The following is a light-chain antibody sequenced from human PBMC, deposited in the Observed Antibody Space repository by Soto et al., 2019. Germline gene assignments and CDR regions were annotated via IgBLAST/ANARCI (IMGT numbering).Light chain of an antibody. V-gene: IGLV2-14*03. Sequence: QSALTQPASVSGSPGQSITISCTGTSSDIGGYHYVSWYQQHPGKAPKLMIYDVSYRPSGVSNRFSGSKSGNTASLTISGLQAEDEADYYFSSYTTTTTLIFGGGTKLTVL. CDR3: SSYTTTTTLI. CDR1: SSDIGGYHY. J-gene: IGLJ2*01. CDR2: DVS.